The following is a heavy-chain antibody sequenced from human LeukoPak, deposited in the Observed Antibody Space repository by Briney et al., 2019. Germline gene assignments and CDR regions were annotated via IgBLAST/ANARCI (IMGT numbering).Heavy chain of an antibody. D-gene: IGHD6-13*01. CDR2: LIPILGIA. CDR1: GGTFTSYS. J-gene: IGHJ3*02. Sequence: SVKVSRKASGGTFTSYSICSVRQAPGQRLEWMGRLIPILGIATYAQKFPGRVTIIADKSTRTAYMELCSLRSEDTAVYYCVLAAAGTGAFDIWGEGTMVTVSS. CDR3: VLAAAGTGAFDI. V-gene: IGHV1-69*02.